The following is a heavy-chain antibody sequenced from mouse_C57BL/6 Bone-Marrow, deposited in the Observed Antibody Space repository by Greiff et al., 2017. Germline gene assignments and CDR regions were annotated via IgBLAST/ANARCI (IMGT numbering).Heavy chain of an antibody. D-gene: IGHD1-1*01. CDR3: ARGPSYYGSSFAY. Sequence: QVQLQQPGAELVKPGASVKLSCKASGYTFTSYWMHWVKQRPGRGLEWIGRIDPTSGGTKYNEKFKSKATLTVDKPSSTAYMQLSSLTSEDSAVYYCARGPSYYGSSFAYWGQGTLVTVSA. V-gene: IGHV1-72*01. CDR2: IDPTSGGT. CDR1: GYTFTSYW. J-gene: IGHJ3*01.